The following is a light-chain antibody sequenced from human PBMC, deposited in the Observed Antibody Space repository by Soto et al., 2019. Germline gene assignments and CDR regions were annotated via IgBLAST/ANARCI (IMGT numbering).Light chain of an antibody. Sequence: QSVLTQPASVSGSPGQSVTISCTGTSSDVGGYNYVSWYQQHPGKAPKLMIYDVSKRPPGVPDRFSGSKSGNTASLTISGLQAEDEADYYCCSYADSYTFVFGTGTKVTVL. J-gene: IGLJ1*01. V-gene: IGLV2-11*01. CDR1: SSDVGGYNY. CDR3: CSYADSYTFV. CDR2: DVS.